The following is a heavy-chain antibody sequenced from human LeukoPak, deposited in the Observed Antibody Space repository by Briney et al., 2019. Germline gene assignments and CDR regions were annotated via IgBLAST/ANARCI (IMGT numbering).Heavy chain of an antibody. CDR2: IRYDGSSK. CDR3: AKGRKGLLFVRGVDFDY. CDR1: GFTFSSYG. J-gene: IGHJ4*02. D-gene: IGHD3-10*01. Sequence: GGSLRLSCAASGFTFSSYGMYWVRQAPGKGLEWVAFIRYDGSSKYYTDSVKGRFTISRDNSKNTLYLQMNSLRAEDTAVYHCAKGRKGLLFVRGVDFDYWGQGTLVTVSS. V-gene: IGHV3-30*02.